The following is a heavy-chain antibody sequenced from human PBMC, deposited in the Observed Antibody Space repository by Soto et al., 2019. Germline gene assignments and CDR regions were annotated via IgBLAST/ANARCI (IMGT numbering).Heavy chain of an antibody. J-gene: IGHJ6*03. CDR3: ARHVGCSGANYYYYYMDV. V-gene: IGHV4-30-4*01. Sequence: PSETLSLTCTVSGGSISSGDYYWSWIRHPPGKGLEWIGYIYYSGSTYYNPSLKSRVTISVDTSKNQFSLELRSVTAADTAVYYCARHVGCSGANYYYYYMDVWGKGTTVTVSS. CDR2: IYYSGST. CDR1: GGSISSGDYY. D-gene: IGHD2-15*01.